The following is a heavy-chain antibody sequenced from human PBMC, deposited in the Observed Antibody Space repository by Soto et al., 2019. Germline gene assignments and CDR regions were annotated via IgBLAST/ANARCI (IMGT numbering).Heavy chain of an antibody. CDR1: GFTFSSYG. V-gene: IGHV3-33*01. CDR2: IWYDGSNK. Sequence: PGGSLRLSCAASGFTFSSYGMHWVRQAPGKGLVWVAVIWYDGSNKYYADSVKGRFTISRDNSKNTLYLQMNSLRAEDTAVYYCVRDLSSGWFSYYYGMDVWGQGTSVTVSS. CDR3: VRDLSSGWFSYYYGMDV. D-gene: IGHD6-19*01. J-gene: IGHJ6*02.